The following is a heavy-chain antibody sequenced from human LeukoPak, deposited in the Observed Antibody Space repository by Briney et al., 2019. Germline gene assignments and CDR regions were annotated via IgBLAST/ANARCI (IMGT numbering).Heavy chain of an antibody. Sequence: ASVMVSCKASGYTFTGYYMHWVRQAPGQGLEWMGWINPNSGGTNYAQKFQGRVTMTRDTSISTAYMELSRLRSDDTAVYYCARGGGYDSGGWFDPWGQGTLVTVSS. D-gene: IGHD5-12*01. V-gene: IGHV1-2*02. CDR1: GYTFTGYY. CDR3: ARGGGYDSGGWFDP. CDR2: INPNSGGT. J-gene: IGHJ5*02.